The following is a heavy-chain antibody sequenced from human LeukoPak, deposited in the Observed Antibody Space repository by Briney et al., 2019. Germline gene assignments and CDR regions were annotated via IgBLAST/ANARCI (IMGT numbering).Heavy chain of an antibody. CDR2: INPSGGST. Sequence: GASVKVSCKASGYTFTSYYMHWVRQAPGQGLEWMGIINPSGGSTSYAQKLQGRVTMTTDTSTSTAYMELRSLRSDDTAVYYCARDRTRGSGSSNYWGQGTLVTVSS. D-gene: IGHD3-10*01. V-gene: IGHV1-46*01. CDR3: ARDRTRGSGSSNY. CDR1: GYTFTSYY. J-gene: IGHJ4*02.